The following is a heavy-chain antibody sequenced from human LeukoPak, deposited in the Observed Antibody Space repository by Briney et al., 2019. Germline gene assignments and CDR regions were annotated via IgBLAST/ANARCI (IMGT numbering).Heavy chain of an antibody. V-gene: IGHV4-59*01. CDR3: AREYDISTSSGAFDI. CDR1: GGSISSYY. CDR2: IYYSGST. D-gene: IGHD3-9*01. J-gene: IGHJ3*02. Sequence: PSETLSLTCTVSGGSISSYYWSWIRQPTGKGLEWIGYIYYSGSTNYNPSLKSRVTISVDTSKNQFSLKLSSVTAADTAVYYCAREYDISTSSGAFDIWGQGTMVTVSS.